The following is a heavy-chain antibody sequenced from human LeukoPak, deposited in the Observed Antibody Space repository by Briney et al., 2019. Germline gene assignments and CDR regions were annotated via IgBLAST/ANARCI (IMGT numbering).Heavy chain of an antibody. V-gene: IGHV3-74*01. Sequence: GGSLRLSCAASAFTFNTYWMHWVRQVPGRGLEWVSRINGDESSTNYADSVKGRFTISRDNAKDTLYLHMNSLTAEDTAVYYCARGVKWAYYFDYWGQGTLVTVSS. CDR2: INGDESST. CDR1: AFTFNTYW. D-gene: IGHD1-26*01. CDR3: ARGVKWAYYFDY. J-gene: IGHJ4*02.